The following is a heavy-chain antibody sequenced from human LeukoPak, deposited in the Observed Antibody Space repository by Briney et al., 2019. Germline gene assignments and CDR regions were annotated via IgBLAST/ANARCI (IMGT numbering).Heavy chain of an antibody. J-gene: IGHJ4*02. D-gene: IGHD5-12*01. CDR1: GYTFTSYG. Sequence: ASVKVSCKASGYTFTSYGISWVRQAPGQGPEWMGWISAYNGNTNYAQKLQGRVTMTTDTSTSTAYMELRSLRSDDTAVYYCARDNSAGGYDAPGYFDYWGQGTLVTVSS. V-gene: IGHV1-18*04. CDR3: ARDNSAGGYDAPGYFDY. CDR2: ISAYNGNT.